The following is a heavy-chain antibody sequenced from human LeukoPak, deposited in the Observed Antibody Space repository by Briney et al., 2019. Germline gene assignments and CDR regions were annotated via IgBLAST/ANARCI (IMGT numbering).Heavy chain of an antibody. CDR1: GFTFSNYA. D-gene: IGHD3-16*02. J-gene: IGHJ4*02. Sequence: PGGSLRLSCAASGFTFSNYAMNWVRQAPGKGLEWVSAIDGSGGGTYYADSVKGRFTISRDNSKNTLYLQMNSLRAEDTAVYYCAKSVIAGFAHFDYWGQGTLVTVSS. CDR2: IDGSGGGT. V-gene: IGHV3-23*01. CDR3: AKSVIAGFAHFDY.